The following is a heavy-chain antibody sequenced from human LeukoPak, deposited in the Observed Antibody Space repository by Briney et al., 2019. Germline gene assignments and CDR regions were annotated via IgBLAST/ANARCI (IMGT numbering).Heavy chain of an antibody. CDR1: GVSISSGDYY. CDR2: MYYSGST. CDR3: ARPYYYDSRIDP. Sequence: PSETLSLTCTVSGVSISSGDYYWSWIRQPPGKGLEWIGYMYYSGSTYYNPSLKSRVTISADTSKNQFSLKLSSVTAADTVVYYCARPYYYDSRIDPWGQGTLVTVSS. D-gene: IGHD3-22*01. J-gene: IGHJ5*02. V-gene: IGHV4-30-4*01.